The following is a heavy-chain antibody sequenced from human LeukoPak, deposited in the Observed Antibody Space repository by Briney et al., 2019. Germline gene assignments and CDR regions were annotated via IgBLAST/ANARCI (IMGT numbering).Heavy chain of an antibody. Sequence: PGGSLRLSCAASGFNFSIYWMSWVRQAPGKGLEWVANIKQDGSQKYYVDSVRGRFAISRDNPKNSLYLQMNSLRAEDAAVYYCASREQDCSSNGCYAGVSLYWGQGTLVTVSS. CDR1: GFNFSIYW. CDR3: ASREQDCSSNGCYAGVSLY. J-gene: IGHJ4*02. CDR2: IKQDGSQK. V-gene: IGHV3-7*01. D-gene: IGHD2-2*01.